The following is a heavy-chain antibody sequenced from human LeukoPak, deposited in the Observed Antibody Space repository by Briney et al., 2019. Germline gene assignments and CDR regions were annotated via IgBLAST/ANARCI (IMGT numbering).Heavy chain of an antibody. Sequence: GGSLRLSCAASGFTFSSYAMSWVRQAPGKGLEWVAVIWYDGSNKYYADSVKGRFTISRDNSKNTLYLQMNSLRAEDTAVYYCARPSGGIVDYFDYWGQGTLVTVSS. CDR2: IWYDGSNK. CDR3: ARPSGGIVDYFDY. V-gene: IGHV3-33*08. CDR1: GFTFSSYA. D-gene: IGHD3-22*01. J-gene: IGHJ4*02.